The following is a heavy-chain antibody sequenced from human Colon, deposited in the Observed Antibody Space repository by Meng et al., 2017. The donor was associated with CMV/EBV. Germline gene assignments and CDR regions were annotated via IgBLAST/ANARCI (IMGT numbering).Heavy chain of an antibody. CDR1: GFTFSIYA. Sequence: SCAAAGFTFSIYAMTWVRQAPGRGLEWVSIIYSGTSGAYYADSLKGRFTISRDDSKNTLYLQMNSLRAEDTAVYFCAKGNGWPNWFDLWGQGTLVTVSS. D-gene: IGHD6-19*01. V-gene: IGHV3-23*03. J-gene: IGHJ5*02. CDR2: IYSGTSGA. CDR3: AKGNGWPNWFDL.